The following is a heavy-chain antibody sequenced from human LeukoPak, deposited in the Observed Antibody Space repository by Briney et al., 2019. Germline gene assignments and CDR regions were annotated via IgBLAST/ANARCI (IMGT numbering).Heavy chain of an antibody. CDR3: AKTLGSITYDDYDI. CDR2: ISWNSGNI. V-gene: IGHV3-9*01. CDR1: GFTFDDYA. J-gene: IGHJ3*02. Sequence: SLRLSWAASGFTFDDYAMHWLRQVPGMGLEWVSWISWNSGNIGYADYVKGRFTISRDSAKNCLYLQMNNLRAEDTALYYCAKTLGSITYDDYDIWGQGTMVTVSS. D-gene: IGHD7-27*01.